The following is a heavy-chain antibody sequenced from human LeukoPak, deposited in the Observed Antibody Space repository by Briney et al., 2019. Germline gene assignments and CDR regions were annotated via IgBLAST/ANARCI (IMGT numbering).Heavy chain of an antibody. CDR1: GFSFNNAW. J-gene: IGHJ4*02. CDR3: AKGTTWFGELSGYFDY. CDR2: ISYDGSNK. V-gene: IGHV3-30*18. D-gene: IGHD3-10*01. Sequence: GGSLRLSCAASGFSFNNAWMTWVRQAPGKGLEWVAVISYDGSNKYYADSVKGRFTISRDNSKNTLYLQMNSLRAEDTAVYYCAKGTTWFGELSGYFDYWGQGTLVTVSS.